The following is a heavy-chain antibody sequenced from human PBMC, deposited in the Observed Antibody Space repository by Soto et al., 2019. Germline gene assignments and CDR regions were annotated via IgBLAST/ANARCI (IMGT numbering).Heavy chain of an antibody. Sequence: SETLSLTCTVSGGSISSSSYYWGWIRQPPGKGLEWIGSIFYSGCTYYNPSLKSRVTISIDTSKNQFSLKLSSVTAADTSVYYCARRSESPNYYGDYDYWGQGTLVTVSS. D-gene: IGHD4-17*01. CDR3: ARRSESPNYYGDYDY. CDR2: IFYSGCT. V-gene: IGHV4-39*01. J-gene: IGHJ4*02. CDR1: GGSISSSSYY.